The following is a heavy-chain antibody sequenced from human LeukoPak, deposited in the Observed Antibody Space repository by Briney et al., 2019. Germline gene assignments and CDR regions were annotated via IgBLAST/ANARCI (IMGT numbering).Heavy chain of an antibody. CDR2: ISYDGSNK. CDR3: AKVEAGWAAAGTLDY. J-gene: IGHJ4*02. Sequence: PGGSLRLSCAASGFTFSSYAMHWVRQAPGKGLEWVAVISYDGSNKYYADSVKGRFTISRDNSKNTLYLQMNSLRAEDTAVYYCAKVEAGWAAAGTLDYWGQGTLVTVSS. D-gene: IGHD6-13*01. CDR1: GFTFSSYA. V-gene: IGHV3-30*04.